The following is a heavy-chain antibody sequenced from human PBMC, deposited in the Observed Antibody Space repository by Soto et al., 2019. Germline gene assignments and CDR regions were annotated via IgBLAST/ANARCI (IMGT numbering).Heavy chain of an antibody. D-gene: IGHD5-18*01. Sequence: QVQLQESGPGLVKPSETLSLTCTVSGGSIINYYWSWLRQPAGKGLEWIGRIYTTGSTNYNPSLNARVTMSVDTTKNQCSLGLSVATAADTEMYYCARDRGYYSGFDIDFWGQGTMVTVSS. CDR3: ARDRGYYSGFDIDF. CDR2: IYTTGST. V-gene: IGHV4-4*07. CDR1: GGSIINYY. J-gene: IGHJ3*01.